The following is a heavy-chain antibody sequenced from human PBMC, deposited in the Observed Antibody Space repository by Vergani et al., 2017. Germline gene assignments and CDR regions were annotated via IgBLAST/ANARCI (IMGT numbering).Heavy chain of an antibody. CDR3: ARLYGGDSSGSKYFDY. V-gene: IGHV5-51*01. J-gene: IGHJ4*02. CDR1: GYSLTNYW. Sequence: EAPLVQSGAEVKKPGESLKISCQISGYSLTNYWIGCVRQMPGKGLEWMGIIHPADSDTRYSPSFQGQVTISVDKSISTAYLQRSSLRASDSAMYYCARLYGGDSSGSKYFDYWGQGTLVTVSS. D-gene: IGHD3-22*01. CDR2: IHPADSDT.